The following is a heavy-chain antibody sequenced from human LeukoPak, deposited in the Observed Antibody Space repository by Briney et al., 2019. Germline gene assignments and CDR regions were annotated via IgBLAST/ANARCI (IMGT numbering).Heavy chain of an antibody. CDR1: GFTFSTFW. CDR2: IYSGGGR. CDR3: ARVRVGWYDIFNGHFDQ. D-gene: IGHD3-9*01. V-gene: IGHV3-53*01. J-gene: IGHJ4*02. Sequence: GGSLRLSCATSGFTFSTFWMHWVRQAPGMGLEWVSIIYSGGGRHYGDSVKGRFTMSRDNSKNTVYLHMLSLRAEDTAVYYCARVRVGWYDIFNGHFDQWGQGTLVTVSS.